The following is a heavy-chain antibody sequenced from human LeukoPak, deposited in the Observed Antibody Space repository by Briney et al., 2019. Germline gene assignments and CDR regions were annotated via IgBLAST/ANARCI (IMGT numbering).Heavy chain of an antibody. CDR3: AKEVGATLDY. CDR2: IYSGGST. J-gene: IGHJ4*02. V-gene: IGHV3-53*01. CDR1: GFTVSSSF. Sequence: GGSLRLSCAASGFTVSSSFMSWVRQAPGRGLEWVSVIYSGGSTYYADSVKGRFTISRDNSKNTVYLQMNSLRAEDTAVYYCAKEVGATLDYWAQGTLVTVSS. D-gene: IGHD1-26*01.